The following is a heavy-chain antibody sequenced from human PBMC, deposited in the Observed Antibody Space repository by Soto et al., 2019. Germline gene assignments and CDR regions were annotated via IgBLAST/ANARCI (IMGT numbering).Heavy chain of an antibody. D-gene: IGHD4-17*01. V-gene: IGHV1-18*01. J-gene: IGHJ6*02. CDR2: ISAYNGNT. CDR3: ARDDYGASFYGMDV. CDR1: GYTFTSYG. Sequence: SSVKVSCKASGYTFTSYGISCGRQAPGQGLEWMGWISAYNGNTNYAQKLQGRVTMTTDTSTSTAYMELRSLRSDDTAVYYCARDDYGASFYGMDVWGQGTTVTVSS.